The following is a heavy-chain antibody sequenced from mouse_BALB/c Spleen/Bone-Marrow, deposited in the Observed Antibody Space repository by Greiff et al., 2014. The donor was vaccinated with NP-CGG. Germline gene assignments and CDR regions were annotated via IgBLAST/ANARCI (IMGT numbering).Heavy chain of an antibody. J-gene: IGHJ1*01. CDR1: GFAFSSYD. CDR3: ARHKLGRWYFDV. V-gene: IGHV5-12-1*01. D-gene: IGHD4-1*01. Sequence: EVQGVESGGGLVKPGGSLKPSCAASGFAFSSYDMSWVRQTPEKRLEWVAYISSGGGSTYYPDTVKGRSTISRDNAKNTLYLQMSSLKFEDTAMYYCARHKLGRWYFDVWGAGTTVTVSS. CDR2: ISSGGGST.